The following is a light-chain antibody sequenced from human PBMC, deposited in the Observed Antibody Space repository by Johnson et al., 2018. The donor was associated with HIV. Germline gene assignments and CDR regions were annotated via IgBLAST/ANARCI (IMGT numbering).Light chain of an antibody. CDR2: DNN. Sequence: QSILTQPPSVSAAPGQKVTISCSGSSSNIGRNYVSWYQQLPGTAPKLLIFDNNKRPSGIPDRFSGSKSGTSATLGLTGLQTGAEADYYCGTWDSSLILYVFGTGTKVTVL. J-gene: IGLJ1*01. CDR1: SSNIGRNY. CDR3: GTWDSSLILYV. V-gene: IGLV1-51*01.